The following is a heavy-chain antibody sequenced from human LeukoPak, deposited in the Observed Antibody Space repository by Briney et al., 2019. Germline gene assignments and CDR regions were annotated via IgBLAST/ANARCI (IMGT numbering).Heavy chain of an antibody. Sequence: GGSLRLSCAASGFTVSSNYMSWVRQAPGKGLEWVSVIYSGGSTYYADSVKGRFTISRHNSKNTLYLQMNSLRAEDTAVYYCARKKNVDTAMGLYYYGMDVWGQGTTVTVSS. J-gene: IGHJ6*02. CDR3: ARKKNVDTAMGLYYYGMDV. CDR1: GFTVSSNY. V-gene: IGHV3-53*04. D-gene: IGHD5-18*01. CDR2: IYSGGST.